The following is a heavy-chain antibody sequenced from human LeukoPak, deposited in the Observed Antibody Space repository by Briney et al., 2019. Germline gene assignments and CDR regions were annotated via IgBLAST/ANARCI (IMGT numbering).Heavy chain of an antibody. D-gene: IGHD2-2*01. CDR3: ARGPTYQPIDF. CDR2: IHYSETT. V-gene: IGHV4-39*02. CDR1: GGSISSSNYY. J-gene: IGHJ4*02. Sequence: PSETLSLTCTVSGGSISSSNYYWGWIRQPPGKGLEWIASIHYSETTYYNPSLKSRVTISVDTSKNHFSLKLSSVTAADTAVYYCARGPTYQPIDFWGQGTLDTVSS.